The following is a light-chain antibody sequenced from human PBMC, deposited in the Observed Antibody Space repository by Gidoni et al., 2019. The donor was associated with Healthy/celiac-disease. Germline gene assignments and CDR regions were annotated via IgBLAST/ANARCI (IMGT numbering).Light chain of an antibody. V-gene: IGKV1-39*01. CDR3: QQSYSTSIT. CDR1: QSISSY. Sequence: IQMPQSPSSLSASVGDRVTITCRASQSISSYLNWYQQKPGKAPKLLIYAASSLQSGVPSRFSGSGSGTDFTLTISSLQPEDFATYYCQQSYSTSITFGQGTRLEIK. CDR2: AAS. J-gene: IGKJ5*01.